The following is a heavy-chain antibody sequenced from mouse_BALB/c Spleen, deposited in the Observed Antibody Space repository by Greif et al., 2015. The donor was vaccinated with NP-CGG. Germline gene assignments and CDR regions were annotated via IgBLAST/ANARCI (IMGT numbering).Heavy chain of an antibody. CDR3: ARRGYDGEAMDY. D-gene: IGHD2-14*01. Sequence: EVQVVESGGDLVKPGGSLKLSCAASGFTFSSYGMSWVRQTPDKRLEWVATISRGGSYTYYPDSVKGRFTISRDNAKNTLYLQMSSLKSEDTAMYYCARRGYDGEAMDYWGQGTSVTVSS. CDR2: ISRGGSYT. CDR1: GFTFSSYG. V-gene: IGHV5-6*01. J-gene: IGHJ4*01.